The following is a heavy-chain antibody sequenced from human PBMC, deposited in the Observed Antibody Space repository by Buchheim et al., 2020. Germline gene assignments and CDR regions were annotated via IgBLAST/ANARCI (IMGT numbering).Heavy chain of an antibody. D-gene: IGHD3-9*01. CDR2: IKSKTDGGTT. V-gene: IGHV3-15*01. J-gene: IGHJ4*02. Sequence: EVQLVESGGGLVKPGGSLRLSCAASGFTFSNAWMSWVRQAPGKGLEWVGRIKSKTDGGTTDNAAPVKGRFTISRDDSKNTLYLQMNSLKTEDTAVYYCTTGPGRDILTGYYKGNDYWGQGTL. CDR1: GFTFSNAW. CDR3: TTGPGRDILTGYYKGNDY.